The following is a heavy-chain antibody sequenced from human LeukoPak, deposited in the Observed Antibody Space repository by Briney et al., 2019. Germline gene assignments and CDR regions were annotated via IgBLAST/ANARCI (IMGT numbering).Heavy chain of an antibody. CDR2: ISSSGSYI. CDR1: GFTFSSYS. D-gene: IGHD3-10*01. V-gene: IGHV3-21*01. CDR3: ARGWTYYYGSGSYSTGYNWFDP. J-gene: IGHJ5*02. Sequence: GGSLRLSCAASGFTFSSYSMNWVRQAPGKGLEWVSSISSSGSYIYYADSVKGRFTISRDNAKNSLYLQMNSLRAEDTAVYYCARGWTYYYGSGSYSTGYNWFDPWGQGTLVTVSS.